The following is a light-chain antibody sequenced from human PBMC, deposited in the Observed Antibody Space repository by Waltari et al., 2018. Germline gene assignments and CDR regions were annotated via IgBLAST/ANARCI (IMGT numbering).Light chain of an antibody. V-gene: IGLV3-25*03. CDR1: TLPKQY. CDR2: KDT. CDR3: QSADSRDMVY. J-gene: IGLJ2*01. Sequence: SHELTQSPSVSVSPGQTARITCSGDTLPKQYAHWYQQKPGQSPVLIMYKDTERTSGLPGRFVASTSGKIVTLTISGVRAEDEADYYCQSADSRDMVYFGGGTKLTVL.